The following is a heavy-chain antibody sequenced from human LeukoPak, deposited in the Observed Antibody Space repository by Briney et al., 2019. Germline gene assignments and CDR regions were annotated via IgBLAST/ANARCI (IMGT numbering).Heavy chain of an antibody. CDR3: AKDAYGGATFFYYMDV. CDR2: ISWDSGNI. Sequence: GGSLRLSCAGSGFTFDDYAMHWVRQTPGKGLEWVSGISWDSGNIAYADFVGGRFTISRDNAKNSLSLQMNSLSDEDTAVYYCAKDAYGGATFFYYMDVWGKGTTVTVSS. CDR1: GFTFDDYA. V-gene: IGHV3-9*01. J-gene: IGHJ6*03. D-gene: IGHD2/OR15-2a*01.